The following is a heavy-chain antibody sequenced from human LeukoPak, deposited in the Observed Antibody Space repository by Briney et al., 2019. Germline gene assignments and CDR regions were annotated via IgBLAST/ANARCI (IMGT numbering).Heavy chain of an antibody. CDR3: AKDYAVGSIDY. V-gene: IGHV3-74*01. CDR2: IDYDGSTT. J-gene: IGHJ4*02. D-gene: IGHD3-16*01. CDR1: GFSLSTFW. Sequence: GGSLRLSCAGSGFSLSTFWMHSVRRAPGKGLVWVSRIDYDGSTTTYADSVKGRFTISRDNAKNTLYLQMNSLRAEDTALYYCAKDYAVGSIDYWGQGTLVTVSS.